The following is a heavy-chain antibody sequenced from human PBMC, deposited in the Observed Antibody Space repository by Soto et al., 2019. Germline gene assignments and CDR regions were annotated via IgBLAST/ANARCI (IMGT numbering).Heavy chain of an antibody. CDR1: GFIFRGSA. V-gene: IGHV3-73*01. J-gene: IGHJ4*02. Sequence: EVQLVESGGGLVQPGGSLKLSCAAAGFIFRGSAVHWVRQASGKGLEWVGRILSKAGNYATAYPASMKGRFTISRADAENTAFLQRNSLKTWDTGVYYCIRAGSPYEYDYGGPGTLVAGST. CDR3: IRAGSPYEYDY. D-gene: IGHD5-12*01. CDR2: ILSKAGNYAT.